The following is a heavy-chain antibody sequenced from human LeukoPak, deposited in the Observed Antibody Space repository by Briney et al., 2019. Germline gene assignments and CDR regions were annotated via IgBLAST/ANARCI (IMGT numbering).Heavy chain of an antibody. CDR2: ISYDGSNK. Sequence: GGSLRLSCAASGFTFNSYSMNWVRQAPGKGLEWVAVISYDGSNKYYADSVKGRFTISRDNSKNTLYLQMNSLRAEDTAVYYCTVLLGYCSGGSCYSLDYWGQGTLVTVSS. CDR1: GFTFNSYS. V-gene: IGHV3-30*03. J-gene: IGHJ4*02. D-gene: IGHD2-15*01. CDR3: TVLLGYCSGGSCYSLDY.